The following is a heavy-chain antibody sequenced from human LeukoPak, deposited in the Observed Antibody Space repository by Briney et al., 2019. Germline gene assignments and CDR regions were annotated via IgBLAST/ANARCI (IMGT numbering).Heavy chain of an antibody. D-gene: IGHD6-13*01. CDR2: ISSSGGST. CDR1: GFTFSSYA. J-gene: IGHJ4*02. Sequence: PGGSLRLSCAASGFTFSSYAMSWVRQAPGKGLEWVSAISSSGGSTYYADSVTGRFPISRDNSKNTLYLQMNSLRADDTAVYYCANRTAAAGPNFDYWGQGTLVTVSS. CDR3: ANRTAAAGPNFDY. V-gene: IGHV3-23*01.